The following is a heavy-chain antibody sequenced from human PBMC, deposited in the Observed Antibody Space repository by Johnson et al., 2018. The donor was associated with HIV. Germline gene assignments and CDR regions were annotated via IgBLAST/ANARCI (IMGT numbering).Heavy chain of an antibody. Sequence: VQLVESGGGVVQPGKSLRLSCAASGFTFSSYAMSWVRQAPGKGLEWVSAISGSGGSTYYADSVKGRFTISRDNATNSLYLQRNSLGAEDPAVYYCARDWAVVGATWSDAVDIGGQGTMVTGSS. CDR3: ARDWAVVGATWSDAVDI. J-gene: IGHJ3*02. D-gene: IGHD2-15*01. V-gene: IGHV3-23*04. CDR2: ISGSGGST. CDR1: GFTFSSYA.